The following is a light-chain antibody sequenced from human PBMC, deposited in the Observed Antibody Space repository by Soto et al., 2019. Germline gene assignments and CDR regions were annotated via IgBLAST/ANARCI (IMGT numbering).Light chain of an antibody. Sequence: DIQMTQSPSSLSASVGDRVTITCRASQSISSNLNWYQQEPGKAPKLLIYTAASLQSGVPSRFSGSGSGTDFTLTIASLQLEDFATYYCQQSNSLPPTFGQGTKVDIK. V-gene: IGKV1-39*01. CDR2: TAA. CDR1: QSISSN. J-gene: IGKJ1*01. CDR3: QQSNSLPPT.